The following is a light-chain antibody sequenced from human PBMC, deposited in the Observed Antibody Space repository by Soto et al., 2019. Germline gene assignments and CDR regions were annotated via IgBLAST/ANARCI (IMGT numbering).Light chain of an antibody. CDR2: DAS. Sequence: DIQMIQSPSSLSASVGDTVTITCRASQSVSTWLAWYQQKPGKAPKLLIYDASSLESGVPSRFSGSGSGTELTLTISSLQAEDSATYYCQQYNSYSPTFGQGTKVEIK. CDR1: QSVSTW. J-gene: IGKJ1*01. CDR3: QQYNSYSPT. V-gene: IGKV1-5*01.